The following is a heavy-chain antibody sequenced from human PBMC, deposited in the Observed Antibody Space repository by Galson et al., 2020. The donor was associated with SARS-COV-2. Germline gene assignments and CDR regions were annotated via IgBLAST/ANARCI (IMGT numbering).Heavy chain of an antibody. CDR1: GFTFSNYV. J-gene: IGHJ4*02. D-gene: IGHD5-12*01. Sequence: GASLKISCAASGFTFSNYVIHWVRQAPGKGLEWVTVISYDGSKKIYADSVRGRFTISRDNSKNTLYLQMNSLRAEDTAVYYCARETIVTTSSYFDYWGQGTLVTVSS. CDR3: ARETIVTTSSYFDY. V-gene: IGHV3-30-3*01. CDR2: ISYDGSKK.